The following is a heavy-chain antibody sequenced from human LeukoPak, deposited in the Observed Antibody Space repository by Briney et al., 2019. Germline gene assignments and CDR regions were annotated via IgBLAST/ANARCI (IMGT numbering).Heavy chain of an antibody. Sequence: GGSLRLSCAASGFTFSNAWMSWVRQAPGKGLEWVGRIKSKTDGGTTDYAAPVKGRFTISRDDSKNTLYLQMNSLKTEDTAVYYCTTEEDGSGSYPFDYWGQGTLVTVSS. J-gene: IGHJ4*02. CDR2: IKSKTDGGTT. V-gene: IGHV3-15*01. D-gene: IGHD3-10*01. CDR1: GFTFSNAW. CDR3: TTEEDGSGSYPFDY.